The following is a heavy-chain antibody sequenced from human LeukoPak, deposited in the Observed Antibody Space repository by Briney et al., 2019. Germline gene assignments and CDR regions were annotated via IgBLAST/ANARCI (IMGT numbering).Heavy chain of an antibody. CDR1: GYTFTSYA. D-gene: IGHD3-16*01. CDR2: INAGNGNT. CDR3: ARVLRNDYVWGSYPKGAFDI. V-gene: IGHV1-3*01. J-gene: IGHJ3*02. Sequence: ASVKVSCKASGYTFTSYAMHWVRQAPGQRLEWMGWINAGNGNTKYSQKFQGRVTITRDTSASTAYMELSSLGSEDTAVYYCARVLRNDYVWGSYPKGAFDIWGQGTMVTVSS.